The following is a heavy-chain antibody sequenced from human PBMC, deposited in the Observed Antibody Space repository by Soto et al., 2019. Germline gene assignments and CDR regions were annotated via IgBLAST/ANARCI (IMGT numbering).Heavy chain of an antibody. CDR3: AHRGGATVGLYYFDY. Sequence: QITLKESGPTLVKPTQTLTLTCTFSGFSLSTTGVGVSWIRQPPGKALEWLALIYRHDDKRYSPSLKSRLTITKDTSKNQVVLTMTNMDPVDTATYYCAHRGGATVGLYYFDYWGQGALVTVSS. V-gene: IGHV2-5*01. J-gene: IGHJ4*02. CDR1: GFSLSTTGVG. CDR2: IYRHDDK. D-gene: IGHD3-16*01.